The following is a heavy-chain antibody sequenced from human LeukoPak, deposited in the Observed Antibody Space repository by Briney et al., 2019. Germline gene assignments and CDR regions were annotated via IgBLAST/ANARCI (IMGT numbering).Heavy chain of an antibody. CDR1: GGSISSGDYY. CDR2: IYYSGST. Sequence: PSQTLSLTCTVSGGSISSGDYYWSWIRQPPGKGLEWIGYIYYSGSTYYNPSLKSRVTISVDTSKNQFSLKLSSVTAADTAVYYCACTVPRPFYYYYYYMDVWGKGTTVTVSS. V-gene: IGHV4-30-4*08. D-gene: IGHD2-2*01. J-gene: IGHJ6*03. CDR3: ACTVPRPFYYYYYYMDV.